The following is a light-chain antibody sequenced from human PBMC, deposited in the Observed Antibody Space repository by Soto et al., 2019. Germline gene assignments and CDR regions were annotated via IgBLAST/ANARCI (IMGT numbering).Light chain of an antibody. Sequence: DIVMTQSTDSLAVSLGERAIINCKSSQSVLYSSNNKNYLAWYQQKPGQPPKLLIYWASTRESGVPDRFSGSGSGTDFTLTISSLQAEDVAVYYCQQYYSTPWTFGQGTKVEIK. V-gene: IGKV4-1*01. CDR1: QSVLYSSNNKNY. CDR2: WAS. J-gene: IGKJ1*01. CDR3: QQYYSTPWT.